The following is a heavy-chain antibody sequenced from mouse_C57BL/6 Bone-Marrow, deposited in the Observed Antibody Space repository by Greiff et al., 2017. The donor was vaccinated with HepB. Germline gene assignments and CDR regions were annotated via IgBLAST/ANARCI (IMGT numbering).Heavy chain of an antibody. Sequence: VQLQQPGAELVMPGASVKLSCKASGYTFTSYWMHWVKQRPGQCLEWIGEIDPSDSYTNYNQKVKDKSTLTVDKSSSTAYMQLSSLTSEDSAVYYCARSYDYDFDYWGQGTTLTVSS. CDR1: GYTFTSYW. D-gene: IGHD2-4*01. J-gene: IGHJ2*01. CDR3: ARSYDYDFDY. CDR2: IDPSDSYT. V-gene: IGHV1-69*01.